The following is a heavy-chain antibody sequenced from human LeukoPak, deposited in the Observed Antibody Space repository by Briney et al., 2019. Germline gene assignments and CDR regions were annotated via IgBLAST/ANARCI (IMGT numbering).Heavy chain of an antibody. V-gene: IGHV3-7*03. J-gene: IGHJ6*02. CDR3: ARNYYDSSGYYYYYYGMDV. CDR1: GFTFSSYW. D-gene: IGHD3-22*01. Sequence: GGSLRLSCAASGFTFSSYWMSWVRQAPGKGLEWVANIKQDGSEKYYVDSVKGRFTIPRDNAKNSLYLQMNSLRAEDTAVYYCARNYYDSSGYYYYYYGMDVWGQGTTDTVSS. CDR2: IKQDGSEK.